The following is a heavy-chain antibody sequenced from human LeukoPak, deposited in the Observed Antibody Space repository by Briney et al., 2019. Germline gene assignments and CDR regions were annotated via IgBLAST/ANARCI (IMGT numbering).Heavy chain of an antibody. V-gene: IGHV3-23*01. CDR1: GFTFSSYA. CDR3: AKLNVWGSYRVVSGRPDDAFDI. Sequence: GGSLRLSCAASGFTFSSYAMSWVRQAPGKGLEWVSAISGSGGSTYYADSVKGRFTISRDNSKNTLYLQMNSLRAEDTAVYYCAKLNVWGSYRVVSGRPDDAFDIWGQGTMVTVSS. J-gene: IGHJ3*02. D-gene: IGHD3-16*02. CDR2: ISGSGGST.